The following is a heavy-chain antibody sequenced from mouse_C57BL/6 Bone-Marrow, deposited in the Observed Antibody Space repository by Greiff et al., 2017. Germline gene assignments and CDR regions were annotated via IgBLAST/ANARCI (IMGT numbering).Heavy chain of an antibody. CDR3: AYYGSSFFDY. Sequence: VQVVESGAELVRPGTSVKLSCKASGYTFTSYWMHWVKQRPGQGLEWIGVIDPSDSYTNYNQKFKGKATLTVDTSSSTAYMQLSSLTSEDSAVYYCAYYGSSFFDYWGQGTTLTVS. D-gene: IGHD1-1*01. V-gene: IGHV1-59*01. CDR2: IDPSDSYT. CDR1: GYTFTSYW. J-gene: IGHJ2*01.